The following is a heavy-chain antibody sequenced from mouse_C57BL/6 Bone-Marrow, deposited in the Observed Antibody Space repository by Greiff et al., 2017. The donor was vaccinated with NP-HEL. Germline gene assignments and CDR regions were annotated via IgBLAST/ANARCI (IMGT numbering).Heavy chain of an antibody. J-gene: IGHJ3*01. CDR2: IYPGDGDT. V-gene: IGHV1-80*01. CDR1: GYAFSSYW. Sequence: VQVVESGAELVKPGASVKISCKASGYAFSSYWMNWVKQRPGKGLEWIGQIYPGDGDTNYNGKFKGKATLTADKSSSTAYMQLSSLTSEDSAVYFCATIDSSGYWFAYWGQGTLVTVSA. CDR3: ATIDSSGYWFAY. D-gene: IGHD3-2*02.